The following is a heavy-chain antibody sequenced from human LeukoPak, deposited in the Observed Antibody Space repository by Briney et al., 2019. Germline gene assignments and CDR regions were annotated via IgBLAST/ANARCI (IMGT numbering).Heavy chain of an antibody. Sequence: TSETLSLTCAVYGGSFSGYYWSWIRQPPGKGLEWIGEINHSGSTNYNPSLKSRVTISVDTSKNQFSLKLSSVTAADTAVYYCARGRRIAAAVLYYYYYYYMDVWGKGTTVTVSS. D-gene: IGHD6-13*01. J-gene: IGHJ6*03. CDR2: INHSGST. CDR1: GGSFSGYY. CDR3: ARGRRIAAAVLYYYYYYYMDV. V-gene: IGHV4-34*01.